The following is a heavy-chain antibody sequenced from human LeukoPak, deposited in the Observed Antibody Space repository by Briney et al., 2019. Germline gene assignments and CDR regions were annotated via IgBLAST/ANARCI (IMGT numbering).Heavy chain of an antibody. J-gene: IGHJ4*02. V-gene: IGHV3-23*01. CDR2: IRGIRGTYST. CDR3: ATSYYDFYYFDY. Sequence: GGSLRLSCAASGFTFSNYAMIWVRQAPGKGLEWVSAIRGIRGTYSTEYADSVKDRFTISRDNSKSTLYLQMNSLRAEDTALYYCATSYYDFYYFDYWGQGTLVTVSS. CDR1: GFTFSNYA. D-gene: IGHD3-3*01.